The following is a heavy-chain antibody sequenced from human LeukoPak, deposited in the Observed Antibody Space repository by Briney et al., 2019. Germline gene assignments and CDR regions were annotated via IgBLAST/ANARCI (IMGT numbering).Heavy chain of an antibody. CDR3: AKDAYRYCTNGVCSYGMDV. CDR1: GFTVSSNY. V-gene: IGHV3-30*18. J-gene: IGHJ6*02. Sequence: GGSLRLSCAASGFTVSSNYMSWVRQAPGKGLEWVAVISYDGSNKYYADSVKGRFTISRDNSKNTLYLQMNSLRAEDTAVYYCAKDAYRYCTNGVCSYGMDVWGQGTTVTVSS. CDR2: ISYDGSNK. D-gene: IGHD2-8*01.